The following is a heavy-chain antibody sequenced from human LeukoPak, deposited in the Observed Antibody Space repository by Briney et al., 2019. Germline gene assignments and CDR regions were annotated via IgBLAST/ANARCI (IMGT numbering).Heavy chain of an antibody. CDR3: ARDPKLIAVAGQKDY. D-gene: IGHD6-19*01. V-gene: IGHV4-59*01. CDR2: ISYSGTT. Sequence: SETLSLTCTVSGGSISSYYWSWIRQPPGKGLEWIGYISYSGTTNYNPSLKSRVTISVDTSKNHFSLKLTSVTAADTAVYYCARDPKLIAVAGQKDYWGQGTLVTVSS. CDR1: GGSISSYY. J-gene: IGHJ4*02.